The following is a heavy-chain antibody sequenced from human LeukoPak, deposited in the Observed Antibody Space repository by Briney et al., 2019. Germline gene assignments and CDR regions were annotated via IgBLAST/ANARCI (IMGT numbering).Heavy chain of an antibody. D-gene: IGHD2-21*01. J-gene: IGHJ4*02. V-gene: IGHV3-48*03. CDR1: GFTFSSYE. CDR2: ISSSGSTI. CDR3: AREVGIGYFDY. Sequence: GGSLRLSCAASGFTFSSYEMNWVRQAPGKGLEWVSYISSSGSTIYYADSVKGRFTISRDNAKNSLYLQMNSLSAEDTAVYYCAREVGIGYFDYWGQGALVTVSS.